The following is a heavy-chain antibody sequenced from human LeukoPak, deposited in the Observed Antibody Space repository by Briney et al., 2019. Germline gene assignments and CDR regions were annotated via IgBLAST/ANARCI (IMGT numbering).Heavy chain of an antibody. D-gene: IGHD6-19*01. CDR3: ARDSSTYSSGRYGNNWFDP. Sequence: PSETLSLTCSVSGDSISYFYWSWIRQAAGKGLEWIGRISGSGSTDYNASLKSRVTMSVDTSKNQLSLKVISVTAADTAVYYCARDSSTYSSGRYGNNWFDPWGQGTLVTVSS. CDR2: ISGSGST. J-gene: IGHJ5*02. CDR1: GDSISYFY. V-gene: IGHV4-4*07.